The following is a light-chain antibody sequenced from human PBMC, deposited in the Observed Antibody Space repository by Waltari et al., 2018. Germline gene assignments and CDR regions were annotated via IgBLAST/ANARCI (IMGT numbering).Light chain of an antibody. J-gene: IGLJ3*02. CDR1: SSDIGRYDY. V-gene: IGLV2-14*03. CDR3: TSYTRKHTWV. CDR2: DVT. Sequence: QCALTQPASVSGSPGQSITIPCPGTSSDIGRYDYVPWYQQYPGIAPKLIIYDVTNRPSGVSNRFSGSKSGYTASLTISGLQAADEAHYYCTSYTRKHTWVFGGGTKVTVL.